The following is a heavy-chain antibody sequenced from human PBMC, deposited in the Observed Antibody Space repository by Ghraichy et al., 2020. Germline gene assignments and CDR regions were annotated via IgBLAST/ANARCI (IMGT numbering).Heavy chain of an antibody. D-gene: IGHD1-26*01. CDR3: ARGLSRSYQTNV. Sequence: GGSLRLSCAASGFTFSDYWMHWVRQAPGKGLVWVSRINSDGSNTDYADSVKGRFTISRDNAKNTLYLQMNSLRVEDTAVYYCARGLSRSYQTNVWGQGTMVIVSS. J-gene: IGHJ3*01. CDR2: INSDGSNT. CDR1: GFTFSDYW. V-gene: IGHV3-74*01.